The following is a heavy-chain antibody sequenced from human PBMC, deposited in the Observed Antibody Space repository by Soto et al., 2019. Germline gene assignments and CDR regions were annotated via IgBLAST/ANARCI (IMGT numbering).Heavy chain of an antibody. CDR3: ARDRITGTTWFDY. CDR1: GFTFSSYW. CDR2: IKQDGSEK. D-gene: IGHD1-7*01. J-gene: IGHJ4*02. Sequence: GGSLRLSCAASGFTFSSYWMSWVRQAPGEGLEWVANIKQDGSEKYYVDSVKGRFTISRDNAKNSLYLQMNSLRAEDTAVYYCARDRITGTTWFDYWGQGTLVTVSS. V-gene: IGHV3-7*01.